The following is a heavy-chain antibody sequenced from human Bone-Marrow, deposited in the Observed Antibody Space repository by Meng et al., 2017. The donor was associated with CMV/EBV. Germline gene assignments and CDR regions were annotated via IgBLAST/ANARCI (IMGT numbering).Heavy chain of an antibody. V-gene: IGHV3-11*04. Sequence: WGSLRLSCAASGFTFSDYYMSWIRQAPGKGLEWVSYISSSGSTIYYADSVKGRFTISRDNAKNSLYLQMNSLRAEDTAVYYCARDHWTTRETGTRGGHYYYVMDVWGQGTTVTVSS. CDR2: ISSSGSTI. CDR3: ARDHWTTRETGTRGGHYYYVMDV. J-gene: IGHJ6*02. CDR1: GFTFSDYY. D-gene: IGHD1/OR15-1a*01.